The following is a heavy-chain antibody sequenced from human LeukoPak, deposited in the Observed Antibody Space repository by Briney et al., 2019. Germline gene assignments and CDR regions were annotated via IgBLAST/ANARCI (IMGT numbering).Heavy chain of an antibody. V-gene: IGHV4-34*01. Sequence: SETLSLTCAVYGGSFSGYYWSWIRQPPGKGLEWIGEINHSGSTNYNPSLKSRVTISVDTSKNQFSLKLSSVTAADTAVYYCARASSTSSNFDYWGQGTLATVSS. D-gene: IGHD2-2*01. CDR3: ARASSTSSNFDY. CDR2: INHSGST. CDR1: GGSFSGYY. J-gene: IGHJ4*02.